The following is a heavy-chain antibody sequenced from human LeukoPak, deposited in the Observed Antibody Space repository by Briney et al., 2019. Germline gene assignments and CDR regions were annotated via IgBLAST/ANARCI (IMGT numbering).Heavy chain of an antibody. Sequence: ASVKVSYKASGYTFTIYDINWVRQAPGQGREWVGWMNPNSGNTGYAQKFQGRVTMTRNTSISTAYMELSSLRSEDTAVYYCARGSEMAPDAFDIWGQGTMVTVSS. D-gene: IGHD5-24*01. CDR2: MNPNSGNT. V-gene: IGHV1-8*01. J-gene: IGHJ3*02. CDR3: ARGSEMAPDAFDI. CDR1: GYTFTIYD.